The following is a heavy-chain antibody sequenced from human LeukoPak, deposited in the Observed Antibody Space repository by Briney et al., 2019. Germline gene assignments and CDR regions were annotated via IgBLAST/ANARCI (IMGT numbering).Heavy chain of an antibody. CDR3: ASGPICSGGNCYSFMHFDY. CDR2: LYYTGST. J-gene: IGHJ4*02. CDR1: GGSISSSSYY. V-gene: IGHV4-39*01. D-gene: IGHD2-15*01. Sequence: SETLSLTCTVSGGSISSSSYYWGWIRQPPGRGLEWIGSLYYTGSTYYNPSLKSRVTISVDTSKNQFSLKLSSVTAADTAVYYCASGPICSGGNCYSFMHFDYWGQGTLVTVSS.